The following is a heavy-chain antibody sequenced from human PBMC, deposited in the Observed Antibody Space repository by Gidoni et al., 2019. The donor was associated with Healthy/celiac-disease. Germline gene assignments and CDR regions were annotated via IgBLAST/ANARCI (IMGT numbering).Heavy chain of an antibody. Sequence: EVQLVESGGGLVKPGGSLRLYCEASGFTFSSYSMNWVRQAPGKGLEWVSSISSSSSYIYYADSVKGRFTISRDNAKNSLYLQMNSLRAEDTAVYYCARDPRFLEWYYGMDVWGQGTTVTVSS. J-gene: IGHJ6*02. CDR1: GFTFSSYS. CDR2: ISSSSSYI. V-gene: IGHV3-21*01. D-gene: IGHD3-3*01. CDR3: ARDPRFLEWYYGMDV.